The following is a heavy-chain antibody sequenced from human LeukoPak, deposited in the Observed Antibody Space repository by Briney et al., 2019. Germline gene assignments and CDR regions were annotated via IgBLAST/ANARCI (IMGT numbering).Heavy chain of an antibody. CDR3: ANGWSPDY. CDR1: GFTFSSYA. Sequence: GGSLRLSCAASGFTFSSYAMSWVRQAPGKGLEWVSGISGSGGSTYYADSVKGRFTIFRDNSKNTLYLQMNSLRAEDAAVYHCANGWSPDYWGRGTLVTVSS. D-gene: IGHD2-15*01. V-gene: IGHV3-23*01. CDR2: ISGSGGST. J-gene: IGHJ4*02.